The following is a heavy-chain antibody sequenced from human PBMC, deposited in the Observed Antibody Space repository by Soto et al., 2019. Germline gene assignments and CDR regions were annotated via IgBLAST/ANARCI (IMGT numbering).Heavy chain of an antibody. CDR3: AKGYAPWGATGDSFGY. CDR1: GFTFSSYG. D-gene: IGHD7-27*01. CDR2: ISYDGSNK. V-gene: IGHV3-30*18. Sequence: GGSLSLSCAASGFTFSSYGMHWVRQAPGKGLEWVAVISYDGSNKYYADSVKGRFTISRDNSKNTLYLQMNSLRAEDTAVYYCAKGYAPWGATGDSFGYWGQGTLVTVSS. J-gene: IGHJ4*02.